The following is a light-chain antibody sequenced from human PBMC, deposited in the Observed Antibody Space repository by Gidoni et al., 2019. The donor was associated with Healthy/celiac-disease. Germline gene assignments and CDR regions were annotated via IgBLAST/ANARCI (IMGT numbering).Light chain of an antibody. CDR1: QDISNY. J-gene: IGKJ4*01. Sequence: IQMTQSPSSLSASVGDRVTITCQASQDISNYLNWYQQKPGKAPKLLIYDASNLETGDPSRVSGSGSGTDFTFTISSLQPEDIATYYCQQYDNLPRTFGGGTKVEIK. V-gene: IGKV1-33*01. CDR2: DAS. CDR3: QQYDNLPRT.